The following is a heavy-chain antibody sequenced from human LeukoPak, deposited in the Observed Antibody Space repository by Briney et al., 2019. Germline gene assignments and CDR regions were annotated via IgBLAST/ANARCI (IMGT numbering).Heavy chain of an antibody. J-gene: IGHJ4*02. V-gene: IGHV3-30*02. CDR3: AKVPERRDGYKISPPFDY. Sequence: PGGSLRLSCAASGFTFSTYGMHWVRQAPGKGLEWVAFIRYDGSNKYYTDSVKGRFTISRDNSKSTLYLQMNSLRAEDTAVYYCAKVPERRDGYKISPPFDYWGQGTLVTVSS. D-gene: IGHD5-24*01. CDR2: IRYDGSNK. CDR1: GFTFSTYG.